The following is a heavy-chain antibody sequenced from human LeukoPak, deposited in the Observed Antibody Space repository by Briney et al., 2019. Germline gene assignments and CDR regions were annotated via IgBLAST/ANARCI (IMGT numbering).Heavy chain of an antibody. CDR1: GFTFSDHY. CDR2: TSNKANSYTT. Sequence: GGSLRLSCAASGFTFSDHYMDWVRQAPGKGLEWVGRTSNKANSYTTEYAASVKGRFTISRDDSKNSLYLQMNSLKTEDTAVYYCASTATEDSSGYFDYWGQGTLVTVSS. CDR3: ASTATEDSSGYFDY. J-gene: IGHJ4*02. D-gene: IGHD3-22*01. V-gene: IGHV3-72*01.